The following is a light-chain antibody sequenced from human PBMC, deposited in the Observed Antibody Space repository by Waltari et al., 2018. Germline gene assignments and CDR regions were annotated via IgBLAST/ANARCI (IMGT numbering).Light chain of an antibody. J-gene: IGLJ2*01. Sequence: SYVVTQSPSVSVAPGETARITCGGGKIGSKSGHWHQQRPGQAPVLVISYDSDRPSGIPERFSGSNSGNTATLTISWVEAEDEADYYCLVWHSTIDHQGVFGGGTKLTVL. V-gene: IGLV3-21*04. CDR1: KIGSKS. CDR3: LVWHSTIDHQGV. CDR2: YDS.